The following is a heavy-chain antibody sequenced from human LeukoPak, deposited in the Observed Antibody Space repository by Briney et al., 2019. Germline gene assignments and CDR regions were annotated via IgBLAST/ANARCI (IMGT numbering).Heavy chain of an antibody. CDR1: GGSISSYY. J-gene: IGHJ6*02. Sequence: PSETLSLTCTVSGGSISSYYWSWIRQPPGKGPEWIGSIYYSGSTYYNPSLKSRVTISVDTSKNQFSLKLSSVTAADTAVYYCARVDGIVATIGHYYYGMDVWGQGTTVTVSS. CDR3: ARVDGIVATIGHYYYGMDV. CDR2: IYYSGST. V-gene: IGHV4-59*12. D-gene: IGHD5-12*01.